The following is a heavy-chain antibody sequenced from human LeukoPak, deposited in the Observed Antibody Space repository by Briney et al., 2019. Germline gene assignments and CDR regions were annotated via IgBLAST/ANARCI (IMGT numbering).Heavy chain of an antibody. J-gene: IGHJ4*02. CDR1: GFTFSSYG. D-gene: IGHD6-13*01. CDR2: ISGSGGST. V-gene: IGHV3-23*01. Sequence: GGTLRLSCAASGFTFSSYGMSWVRQAPGKGLEWVSAISGSGGSTYYADSVKGRFTISRDNSKNTLYLQMNSLRAEDTAVYYCARDRAGEGFIAAAGIPGYWGQGTLVTVSS. CDR3: ARDRAGEGFIAAAGIPGY.